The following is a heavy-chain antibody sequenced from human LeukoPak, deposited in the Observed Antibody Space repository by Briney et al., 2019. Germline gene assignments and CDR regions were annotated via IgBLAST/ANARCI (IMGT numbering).Heavy chain of an antibody. D-gene: IGHD1-1*01. V-gene: IGHV3-74*01. Sequence: GGSLRLSCAAPGFTFSSYEMNWVRQAPGKGLVWVSRINSDGSSTSYADSVKGRFTISRDNAKNTLYLQMNSLRAEDTAVYYCARVRYPDAFDIWGQGTMVTVSS. CDR1: GFTFSSYE. J-gene: IGHJ3*02. CDR3: ARVRYPDAFDI. CDR2: INSDGSST.